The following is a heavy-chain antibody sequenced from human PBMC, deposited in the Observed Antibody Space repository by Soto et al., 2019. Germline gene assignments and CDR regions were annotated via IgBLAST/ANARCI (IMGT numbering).Heavy chain of an antibody. J-gene: IGHJ4*02. CDR3: ATWVDYGDFEGFDF. CDR2: VDPNGGGS. V-gene: IGHV1-2*04. Sequence: ASVKVSCKTSGYTFTNYKIHWVRQAPGQGLEWMGWVDPNGGGSNSAQKFQGSVTMTWDTSITTAYLDLTRLTTNDTATYFCATWVDYGDFEGFDFWGQGTLVNVSS. D-gene: IGHD4-17*01. CDR1: GYTFTNYK.